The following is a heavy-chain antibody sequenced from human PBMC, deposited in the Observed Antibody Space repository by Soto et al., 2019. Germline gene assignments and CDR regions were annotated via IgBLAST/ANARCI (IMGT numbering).Heavy chain of an antibody. CDR1: GGTFNTYA. Sequence: QVQLVQSGAEMKKPGSSVKVSCQSSGGTFNTYAMNWVRQAPGQGPEWMGDISPMFGAANYAPKFQGRVTITADESTGTSYMQLSSLTSEDTALYFCAREVQVPTPACVYWGQGTLVTVSS. D-gene: IGHD2-21*01. J-gene: IGHJ4*02. CDR3: AREVQVPTPACVY. CDR2: ISPMFGAA. V-gene: IGHV1-69*19.